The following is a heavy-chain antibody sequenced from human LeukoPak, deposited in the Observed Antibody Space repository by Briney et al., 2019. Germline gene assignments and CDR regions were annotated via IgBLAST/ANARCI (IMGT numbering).Heavy chain of an antibody. CDR2: IYHSGST. CDR1: GGSISSSNW. D-gene: IGHD6-19*01. CDR3: ASGLRIAVASFDY. Sequence: PSETLSLTCAVSGGSISSSNWWSWVRQPPGKGLEWIGEIYHSGSTNYNPSLKSRVTISVDKSKNQFSLKLTSVTAADTAVYYCASGLRIAVASFDYWGQGTLVTVSS. J-gene: IGHJ4*02. V-gene: IGHV4-4*02.